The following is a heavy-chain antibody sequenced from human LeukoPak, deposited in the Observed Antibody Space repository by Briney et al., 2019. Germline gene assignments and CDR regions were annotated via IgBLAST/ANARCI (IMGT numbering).Heavy chain of an antibody. CDR3: AKDTPSYCSSTSCLHY. Sequence: GGSLRLSCAASGFTFSSYAMHWVRQAPGKGLEWVAVISYDGSNKYYADSVKGRFTISRDNSKNTLYLQMNSLRAEDTAVYYCAKDTPSYCSSTSCLHYWGQGTLVTVSS. CDR1: GFTFSSYA. V-gene: IGHV3-30-3*01. CDR2: ISYDGSNK. J-gene: IGHJ4*02. D-gene: IGHD2-2*01.